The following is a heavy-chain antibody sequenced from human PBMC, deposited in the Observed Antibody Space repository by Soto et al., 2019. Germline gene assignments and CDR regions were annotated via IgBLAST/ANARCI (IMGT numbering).Heavy chain of an antibody. CDR2: SSYSGST. CDR1: GGSISSSSYY. D-gene: IGHD4-17*01. CDR3: ANLYGDYVSY. Sequence: QLQLQESGPGLVKPSETLSLTCTVSGGSISSSSYYWGWIRQPPGKGLEWIGTSSYSGSTYYNPSLKNRVTISVDTSKNQFSLRLSSVTAADTAVYYCANLYGDYVSYWGQGTLVTVSS. V-gene: IGHV4-39*01. J-gene: IGHJ4*02.